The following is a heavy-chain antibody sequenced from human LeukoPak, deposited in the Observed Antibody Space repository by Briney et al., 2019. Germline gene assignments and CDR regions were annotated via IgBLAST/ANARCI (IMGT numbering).Heavy chain of an antibody. V-gene: IGHV3-23*01. CDR2: ISGSSA. J-gene: IGHJ4*02. CDR3: AKGVSSLTFSFDY. CDR1: GFTFSNYA. D-gene: IGHD6-13*01. Sequence: GGSLRLSCAASGFTFSNYAMSWVRQAPGKGLEWVSSISGSSAYYADSVKGRFTISRDNSKNTLYLQMNSLRAEDTAIYYCAKGVSSLTFSFDYWGQGTLVTVSS.